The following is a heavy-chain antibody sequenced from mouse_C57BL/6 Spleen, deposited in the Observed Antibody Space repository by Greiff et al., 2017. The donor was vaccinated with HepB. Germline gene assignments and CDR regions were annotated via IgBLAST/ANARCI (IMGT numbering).Heavy chain of an antibody. CDR3: ARNLPYYAMDY. Sequence: EVKLVESGGGLVKPGGSLKLSCAASGFTFSDYGMHWVRQAPEKGLEWVAYISSGSSTIYYADTVKGRFTISRDNAKNTLFLQMTSLRSEDTSMYYGARNLPYYAMDYWGQGTSVTVSS. CDR2: ISSGSSTI. J-gene: IGHJ4*01. V-gene: IGHV5-17*01. CDR1: GFTFSDYG.